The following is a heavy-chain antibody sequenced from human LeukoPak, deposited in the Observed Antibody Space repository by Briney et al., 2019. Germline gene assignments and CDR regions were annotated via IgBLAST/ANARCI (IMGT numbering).Heavy chain of an antibody. CDR3: ASSRVYYDSSGWTYHMDV. J-gene: IGHJ6*02. Sequence: SETLSLTCAVYGGSFSGYYWSWIRQPPGKGLEWIGEINHSGTTNYNPSFRSRVTVSLDTSKNQFSLILSSVTAADTAEYYCASSRVYYDSSGWTYHMDVWGQGTTVTVSS. V-gene: IGHV4-34*01. CDR1: GGSFSGYY. D-gene: IGHD3-22*01. CDR2: INHSGTT.